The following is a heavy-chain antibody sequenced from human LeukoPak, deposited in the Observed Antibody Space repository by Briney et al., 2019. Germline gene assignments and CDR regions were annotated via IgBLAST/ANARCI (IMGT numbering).Heavy chain of an antibody. Sequence: SETLSLTCAVYGGSFSGYYWSWIRQPPGKGLEWIGEINHSGSTNYNPSLKSRVTISVDTSKNQFSLKLSSVTAADTALYYCERGLRYFPYWGQGTLVTVSS. J-gene: IGHJ4*02. V-gene: IGHV4-34*01. CDR1: GGSFSGYY. CDR3: ERGLRYFPY. D-gene: IGHD3-9*01. CDR2: INHSGST.